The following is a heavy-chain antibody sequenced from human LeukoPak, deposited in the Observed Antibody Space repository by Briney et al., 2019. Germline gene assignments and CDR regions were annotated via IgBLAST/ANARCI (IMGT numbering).Heavy chain of an antibody. CDR2: INSGNNYI. J-gene: IGHJ4*02. V-gene: IGHV3-21*01. CDR1: EFSVGSNY. Sequence: KSGGSLILSCAASEFSVGSNYMTWVRQAPGKGLEWVSLINSGNNYIHYADSVKGRFTISRDNAKNSLYLQMNSLRAEDTAVYYCARQKNLRGPDVSYFDYWGQGTLVTVSS. CDR3: ARQKNLRGPDVSYFDY. D-gene: IGHD2-8*01.